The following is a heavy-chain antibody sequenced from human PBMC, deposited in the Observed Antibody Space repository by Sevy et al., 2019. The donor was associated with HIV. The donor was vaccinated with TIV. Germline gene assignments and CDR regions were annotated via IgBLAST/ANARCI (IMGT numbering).Heavy chain of an antibody. V-gene: IGHV3-7*01. CDR2: MKEDGSEK. CDR1: GFTFSSYW. J-gene: IGHJ4*02. Sequence: GGSLRLSCAASGFTFSSYWMSWVRQAPGKGLEWVATMKEDGSEKSYVDSVKGRFTISRDNAKNSLYLQMNSLRVDNTALYYCVRGGLGGFSYSLDCWGQGTLVTVSS. CDR3: VRGGLGGFSYSLDC. D-gene: IGHD5-18*01.